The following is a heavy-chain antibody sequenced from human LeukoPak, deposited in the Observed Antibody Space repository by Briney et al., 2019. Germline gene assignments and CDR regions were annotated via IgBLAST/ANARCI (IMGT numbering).Heavy chain of an antibody. D-gene: IGHD5-12*01. J-gene: IGHJ4*02. CDR1: GGSISSSSYY. CDR2: IYYSGST. V-gene: IGHV4-39*01. CDR3: ARHPSGYEYFDY. Sequence: PSETLSLTCTVSGGSISSSSYYWGWIRQPPGKGLEWIGNIYYSGSTYDNPSLKSRVTISVDTSKNQFSLKLGSVTAADTAVYYRARHPSGYEYFDYWGQGTLVTVSS.